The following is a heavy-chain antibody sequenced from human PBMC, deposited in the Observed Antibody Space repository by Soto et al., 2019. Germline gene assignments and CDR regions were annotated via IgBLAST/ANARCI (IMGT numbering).Heavy chain of an antibody. CDR2: MSDDGSSK. CDR1: GFPFSSYA. Sequence: GGSLRLSCAASGFPFSSYAMHWVRQAPGKGLEWVAVMSDDGSSKYFADSVKGRFTISRDNSKNTMFLQMNSLRVEDTAVYYCARDPGYSSSWSLFDYWGQGTLVTVSS. CDR3: ARDPGYSSSWSLFDY. J-gene: IGHJ4*02. D-gene: IGHD6-13*01. V-gene: IGHV3-30-3*01.